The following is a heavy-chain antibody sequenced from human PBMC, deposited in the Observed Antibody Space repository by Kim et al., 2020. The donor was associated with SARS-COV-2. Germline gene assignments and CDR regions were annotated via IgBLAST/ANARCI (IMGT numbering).Heavy chain of an antibody. CDR1: GFTFRTFA. V-gene: IGHV3-30*04. Sequence: GGSLRLSCAASGFTFRTFAMHWVRQAPGKGLEWVAFISFDGRSKFYAYSVPARFTISRVNSTPLVYLQLDSLRREATAVYYCAFDQLAHSQPAATLDYWG. J-gene: IGHJ4*01. CDR3: AFDQLAHSQPAATLDY. D-gene: IGHD6-25*01. CDR2: ISFDGRSK.